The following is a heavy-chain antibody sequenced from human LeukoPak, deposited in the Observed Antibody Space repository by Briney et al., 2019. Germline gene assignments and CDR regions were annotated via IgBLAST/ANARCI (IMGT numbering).Heavy chain of an antibody. J-gene: IGHJ6*03. CDR2: MNPNSGNT. D-gene: IGHD6-19*01. CDR1: GYTFTSYD. CDR3: ARGLKQWLVPYYYYYMDV. Sequence: ASVKVSCKASGYTFTSYDINWVRQATGQGLGWMGWMNPNSGNTGYAQKFQGRVTMTRNTSISTAYMELSSLRSEDTAVYYCARGLKQWLVPYYYYYMDVWGKGTTVTISS. V-gene: IGHV1-8*01.